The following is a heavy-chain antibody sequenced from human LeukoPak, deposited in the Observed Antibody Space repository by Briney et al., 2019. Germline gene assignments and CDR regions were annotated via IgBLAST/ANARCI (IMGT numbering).Heavy chain of an antibody. Sequence: GASVKVSCKAFGYTFTSNYMHWVRQAPGQGLEWMGWINTNTGNPTYAQGFTGRFVFSLDTSVSTAYLQISSLKAEDTAVYYCARERLVGATTLDWFDPWGQGTLVTVSS. CDR1: GYTFTSNY. CDR3: ARERLVGATTLDWFDP. D-gene: IGHD1-26*01. J-gene: IGHJ5*02. V-gene: IGHV7-4-1*02. CDR2: INTNTGNP.